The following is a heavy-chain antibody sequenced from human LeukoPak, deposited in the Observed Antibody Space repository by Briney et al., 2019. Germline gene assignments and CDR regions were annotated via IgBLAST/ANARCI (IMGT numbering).Heavy chain of an antibody. CDR2: IYHSGST. D-gene: IGHD3-16*01. V-gene: IGHV4-4*02. J-gene: IGHJ4*02. CDR3: ARVRLRLGELLFDY. CDR1: GGSISSSNW. Sequence: PSETLSLTCAVSGGSISSSNWWSWVRQPPGKGLEWIGEIYHSGSTNYNPSLKSRVTISVDKSKNQFSLKLSSVTAADTAVYYCARVRLRLGELLFDYWGQGTLVTVSS.